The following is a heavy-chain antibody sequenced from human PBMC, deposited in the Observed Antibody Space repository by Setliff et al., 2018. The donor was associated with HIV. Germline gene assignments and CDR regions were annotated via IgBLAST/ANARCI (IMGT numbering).Heavy chain of an antibody. Sequence: GGSLRLSCAASRFPFSTYWMSWVRQAPGKGLEWVENIKLDGSEKYYVDSVKGRFTISSDNSKNSLSLQMNSLRAEDTAVYYCAREVSWFFDLWGHGTLVTVSS. J-gene: IGHJ2*01. CDR1: RFPFSTYW. CDR3: AREVSWFFDL. V-gene: IGHV3-7*01. CDR2: IKLDGSEK.